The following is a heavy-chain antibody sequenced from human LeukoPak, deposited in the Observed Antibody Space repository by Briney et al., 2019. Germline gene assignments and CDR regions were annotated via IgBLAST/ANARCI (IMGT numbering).Heavy chain of an antibody. CDR2: TRNKADSYTT. CDR3: AREGYSYDRSGYSLYYFDY. CDR1: GFTFSDQY. J-gene: IGHJ4*02. Sequence: PGGSLRLSCAVSGFTFSDQYMDWVRQAPGKGLEWVGRTRNKADSYTTEYAASVKGRFTISRDDSKNSLFLQMNSLKTEDTAVYYCAREGYSYDRSGYSLYYFDYWGQGTLVTVSS. V-gene: IGHV3-72*01. D-gene: IGHD3-22*01.